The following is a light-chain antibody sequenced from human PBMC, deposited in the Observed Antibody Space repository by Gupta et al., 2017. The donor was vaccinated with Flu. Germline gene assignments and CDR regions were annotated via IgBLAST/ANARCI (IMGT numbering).Light chain of an antibody. Sequence: DIVLTQSRATLSFSPGERATLSCRASQTVSTYLVWYQHKPGQAPRLLIYDASYRATGIPARFSGSGSGTDFTISISSLEPEDSAIYYCPPRGNWPPVTFGQGTRLEIK. CDR1: QTVSTY. J-gene: IGKJ5*01. V-gene: IGKV3-11*01. CDR3: PPRGNWPPVT. CDR2: DAS.